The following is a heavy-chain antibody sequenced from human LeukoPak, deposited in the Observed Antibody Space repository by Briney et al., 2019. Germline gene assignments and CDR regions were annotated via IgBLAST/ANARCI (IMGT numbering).Heavy chain of an antibody. V-gene: IGHV1-18*01. D-gene: IGHD3-22*01. CDR2: ISAYNGNT. Sequence: ASVKVSCKASGYTFTSYGISWVRQAPGQGLEWMGWISAYNGNTNYAQELQGRVTMTTDTSTSTAYMELRSLRSDDTAVYYCARPAYYDSSGYFIGFYFDYWGQGTLVTVSS. CDR1: GYTFTSYG. J-gene: IGHJ4*02. CDR3: ARPAYYDSSGYFIGFYFDY.